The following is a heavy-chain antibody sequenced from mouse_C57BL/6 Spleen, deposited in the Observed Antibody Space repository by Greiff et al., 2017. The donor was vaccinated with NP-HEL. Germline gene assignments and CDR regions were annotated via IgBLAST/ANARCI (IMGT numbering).Heavy chain of an antibody. CDR2: INPNNGGT. CDR3: AREEVTTVVGRGYFDY. Sequence: VQLQQSGPELVKPGASVKISCKASGYTFTDYYMNWVKQSHGKSLEWIGDINPNNGGTSYNQKFKGKATLTVDKSSSTAYMELRSLTSEDSAVYYCAREEVTTVVGRGYFDYWGQGTTLTVSS. D-gene: IGHD1-1*01. V-gene: IGHV1-26*01. CDR1: GYTFTDYY. J-gene: IGHJ2*01.